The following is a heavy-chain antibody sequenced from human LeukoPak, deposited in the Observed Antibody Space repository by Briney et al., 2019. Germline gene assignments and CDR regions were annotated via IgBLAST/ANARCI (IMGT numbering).Heavy chain of an antibody. D-gene: IGHD6-13*01. CDR3: ARVYGSSSWYGGLGQYYYYYYMDV. J-gene: IGHJ6*03. CDR2: MNPKSGNT. CDR1: GYTFTSYD. Sequence: ASVTVSRKASGYTFTSYDINWVRQAAGQGGEWMGWMNPKSGNTDYAQKFQGRVTMTRNTSISTAYMELSSLRSEDTAVYYCARVYGSSSWYGGLGQYYYYYYMDVWGKGTTVTVSS. V-gene: IGHV1-8*01.